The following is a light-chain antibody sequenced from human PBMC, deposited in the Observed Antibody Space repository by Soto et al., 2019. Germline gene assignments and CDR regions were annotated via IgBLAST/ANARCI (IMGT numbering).Light chain of an antibody. V-gene: IGKV4-1*01. CDR3: QQYYSSVVT. Sequence: IVMTQSPDSLAVSLGERATINCKSSQSILSSSNNKNSLAWFQQQPGQPPKLLIYWASTRESGVPDRFSGSGSWTDFTLAISSLQAEDVAVYYCQQYYSSVVTFGQGTRLEIK. CDR1: QSILSSSNNKNS. J-gene: IGKJ5*01. CDR2: WAS.